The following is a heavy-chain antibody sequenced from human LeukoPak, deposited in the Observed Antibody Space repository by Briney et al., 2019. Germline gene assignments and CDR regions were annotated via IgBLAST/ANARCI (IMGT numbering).Heavy chain of an antibody. V-gene: IGHV3-23*01. Sequence: GGSLRLSCAASGFTFSSYAMSWVRQAPGKGLEWVSSIGGSGGSTYYADSVKGRLTISRNNSKNTLYLQMNSLRAEDTAVYYCAGGGYFDYWGQGTLVTVSS. CDR2: IGGSGGST. CDR1: GFTFSSYA. D-gene: IGHD3-16*01. J-gene: IGHJ4*02. CDR3: AGGGYFDY.